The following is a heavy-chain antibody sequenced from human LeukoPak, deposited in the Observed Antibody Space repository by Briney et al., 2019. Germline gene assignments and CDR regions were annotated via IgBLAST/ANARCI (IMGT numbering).Heavy chain of an antibody. CDR1: GFTFSSYE. J-gene: IGHJ5*02. Sequence: GGSLRLSCAASGFTFSSYEMNWVRQAPGKGLEWVSYISSSGSAIYYADSVKGRFTISRDNAKNSLYLQMNSLRAEDTAVYYCARELYFFDPWGQGTLVTVSS. D-gene: IGHD2-21*01. CDR2: ISSSGSAI. V-gene: IGHV3-48*03. CDR3: ARELYFFDP.